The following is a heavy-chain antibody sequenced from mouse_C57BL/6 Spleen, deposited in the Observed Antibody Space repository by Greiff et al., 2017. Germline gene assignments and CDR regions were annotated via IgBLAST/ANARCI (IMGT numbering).Heavy chain of an antibody. V-gene: IGHV1-53*01. D-gene: IGHD1-1*02. CDR2: INPSNGGI. CDR3: AREGGYGGCDVDYFDY. CDR1: GYTFTSYW. J-gene: IGHJ2*01. Sequence: VQLQQPGTELVKPGASVKLSCKASGYTFTSYWMHWVKQRPGQGLEWIGNINPSNGGITYNEKFKGKATLTVNKSSSTAYMQLCSLTSEDSAVDYCAREGGYGGCDVDYFDYWGQGTTLTVSS.